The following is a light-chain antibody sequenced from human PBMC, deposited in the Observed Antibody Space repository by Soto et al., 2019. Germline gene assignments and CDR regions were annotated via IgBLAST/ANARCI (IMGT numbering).Light chain of an antibody. Sequence: DIQMTQSPSSLSASVGDRITIACRSSQTVSKYVNWYQQRPGEVPHLLVYSASALYNGVPSRFSGSGSGTEFTLTISSLEPEDIATYYCQQYDSLPRTFGQGTKVEIK. V-gene: IGKV1-33*01. CDR1: QTVSKY. J-gene: IGKJ1*01. CDR2: SAS. CDR3: QQYDSLPRT.